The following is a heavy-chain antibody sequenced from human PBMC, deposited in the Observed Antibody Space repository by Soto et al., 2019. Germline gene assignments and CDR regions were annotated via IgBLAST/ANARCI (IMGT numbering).Heavy chain of an antibody. V-gene: IGHV4-34*01. Sequence: QVQLQQWGAGLLKPSETLSLTCAVYGGSFSGYYWSWIRQPPGKGLEWIGEINHSGSTNYNPSLTSRVTISVDTSKNQFSLKLSSVTAADTAVYYCARGMTTVTKRYWYFDLWGRGTLVTVSS. D-gene: IGHD4-17*01. J-gene: IGHJ2*01. CDR2: INHSGST. CDR3: ARGMTTVTKRYWYFDL. CDR1: GGSFSGYY.